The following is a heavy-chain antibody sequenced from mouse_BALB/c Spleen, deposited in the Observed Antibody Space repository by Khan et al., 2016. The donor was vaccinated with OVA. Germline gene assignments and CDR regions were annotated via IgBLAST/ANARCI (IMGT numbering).Heavy chain of an antibody. J-gene: IGHJ2*01. CDR1: GDSITSGY. V-gene: IGHV3-8*02. CDR3: AGTSYYGNYYFDY. Sequence: EVQLVESGPSLVKPSQTLSLTCSVTGDSITSGYWNWIRKFPGNKLEYMGYINYSGNTYYSPSLKSRISITRDTSKNQHFLQLNSVTTEDSATYYCAGTSYYGNYYFDYWGQGTTLTVSS. CDR2: INYSGNT. D-gene: IGHD2-10*01.